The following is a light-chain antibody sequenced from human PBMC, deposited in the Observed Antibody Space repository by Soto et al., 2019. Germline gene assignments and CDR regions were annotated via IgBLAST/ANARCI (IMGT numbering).Light chain of an antibody. CDR3: TSYTSSSTLDV. CDR2: EVS. Sequence: QSALTQPDSVSGSPGQSITISCTGTSSDVGGYNYVSWYQQHPDKAPKLMIYEVSNRPSGVSNRFSGSKSGHTASLTISGLQTEDEADYFCTSYTSSSTLDVFGTGTKLTVL. V-gene: IGLV2-14*01. CDR1: SSDVGGYNY. J-gene: IGLJ1*01.